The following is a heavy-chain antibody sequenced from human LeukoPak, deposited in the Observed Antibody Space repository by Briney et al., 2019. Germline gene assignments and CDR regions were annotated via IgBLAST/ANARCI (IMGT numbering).Heavy chain of an antibody. Sequence: SETLSLTCAVYGGSFSGYYWSWIRQPPGKGLEWIGEINHSGSTNYNPSLKSRVTISVDTSKNQFSLKLSSVTAADTAVYYCARVDYDFWSGYYSGGYYYGMDVWGQGTTVTVSS. V-gene: IGHV4-34*01. J-gene: IGHJ6*02. CDR3: ARVDYDFWSGYYSGGYYYGMDV. CDR1: GGSFSGYY. D-gene: IGHD3-3*01. CDR2: INHSGST.